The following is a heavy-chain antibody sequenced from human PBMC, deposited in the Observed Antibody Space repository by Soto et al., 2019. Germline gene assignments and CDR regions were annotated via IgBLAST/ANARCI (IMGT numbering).Heavy chain of an antibody. CDR2: ISSRNSFI. V-gene: IGHV3-21*01. Sequence: LRLSCAASGFTFNTYSMNWVRQAPGKGLEWVSFISSRNSFIYYADSVRGRFTISRDNAKNSVFLQMNSLRVEDTAVYYCARDPAGSTRPYYYGMDVWGQGXTVTVS. D-gene: IGHD2-2*01. J-gene: IGHJ6*02. CDR3: ARDPAGSTRPYYYGMDV. CDR1: GFTFNTYS.